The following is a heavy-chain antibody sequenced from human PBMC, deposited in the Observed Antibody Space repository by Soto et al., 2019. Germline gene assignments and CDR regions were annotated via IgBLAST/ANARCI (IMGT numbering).Heavy chain of an antibody. CDR3: ARDFERGGDPGFDY. V-gene: IGHV1-69*08. D-gene: IGHD2-21*02. Sequence: QVQLVQSGAEVKKPGSSVKVSCKASGGTFSSYTISWVRQAPGQGLEWMGRIIPILGIANYAQKFQGRVTITADNSTSTAYMELSSLRSEDTAVYYCARDFERGGDPGFDYWGQGTLVTVSS. J-gene: IGHJ4*02. CDR1: GGTFSSYT. CDR2: IIPILGIA.